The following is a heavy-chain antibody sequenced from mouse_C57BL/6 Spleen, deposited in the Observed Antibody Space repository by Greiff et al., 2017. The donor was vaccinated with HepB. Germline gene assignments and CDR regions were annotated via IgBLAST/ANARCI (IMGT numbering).Heavy chain of an antibody. CDR2: IDPENGDT. D-gene: IGHD1-1*01. CDR3: TTRHYGSSSDWYFDV. J-gene: IGHJ1*03. Sequence: EVQLVESGAELVRPGASVKLSCTASGFNIKDDYMHWVKQRPEQGLEWIGWIDPENGDTEYASKFQGKATITADTSSNTAYLQLSSLTSEDTAVYYCTTRHYGSSSDWYFDVWGTGTTVTISS. CDR1: GFNIKDDY. V-gene: IGHV14-4*01.